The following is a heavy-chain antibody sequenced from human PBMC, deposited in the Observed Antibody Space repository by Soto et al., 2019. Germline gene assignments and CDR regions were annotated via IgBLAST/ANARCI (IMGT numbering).Heavy chain of an antibody. CDR1: XFTFSDYW. V-gene: IGHV3-7*04. CDR3: TRDLNHDCGP. CDR2: MNPDGSEQ. D-gene: IGHD2-21*01. Sequence: EVHLVESGGGLVQXXGSLRLSXXXXXFTFSDYWMTWVRQTPGKGLEGVANMNPDGSEQYYLDSVKGRFTISRDNAKNSLYLQMNSLRGEDTAVYYCTRDLNHDCGPWGQGTQVIVSS. J-gene: IGHJ5*02.